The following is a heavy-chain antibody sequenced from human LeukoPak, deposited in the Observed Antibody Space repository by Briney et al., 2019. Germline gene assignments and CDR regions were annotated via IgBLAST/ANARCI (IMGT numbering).Heavy chain of an antibody. CDR2: ISSSSSYI. V-gene: IGHV3-21*01. D-gene: IGHD4-17*01. CDR1: GFTFSNAW. J-gene: IGHJ4*02. CDR3: ARDRDDYGDSDY. Sequence: GSLRLSCAASGFTFSNAWMSWVRQAPGKGLEWVSSISSSSSYIYYADSVKGRFTISRDNAKNSLYLQMNSLRAEDTAVYYCARDRDDYGDSDYWGQGTLVTVSS.